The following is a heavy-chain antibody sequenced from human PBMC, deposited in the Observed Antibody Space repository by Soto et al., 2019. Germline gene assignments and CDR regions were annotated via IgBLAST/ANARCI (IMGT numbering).Heavy chain of an antibody. Sequence: GGSLRLSCAASGFTVSSNYMSWVRQAPGKGLEWVSVIYSGGSTYYADSVKGRFTISRDNSKNTLYLQMNSLRAEDTAVYYCASYTGITGTTYYYYYYMDVWGKGTTVTVSS. V-gene: IGHV3-66*01. CDR2: IYSGGST. CDR1: GFTVSSNY. D-gene: IGHD1-20*01. CDR3: ASYTGITGTTYYYYYYMDV. J-gene: IGHJ6*03.